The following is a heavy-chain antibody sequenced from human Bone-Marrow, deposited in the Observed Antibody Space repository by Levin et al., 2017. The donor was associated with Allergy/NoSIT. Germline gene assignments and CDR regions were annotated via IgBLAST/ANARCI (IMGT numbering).Heavy chain of an antibody. CDR3: ARTDYYGSGSY. D-gene: IGHD3-10*01. CDR1: GASISPYY. V-gene: IGHV4-59*01. CDR2: IYFSGST. J-gene: IGHJ4*02. Sequence: NTSETLSLTCTVSGASISPYYWSWIRQPPGKGLEWIGYIYFSGSTTYNPSLKSRVTMSIDTSKNQFSLKLSSVTAADTAVYYCARTDYYGSGSYWGQGTLVTVSS.